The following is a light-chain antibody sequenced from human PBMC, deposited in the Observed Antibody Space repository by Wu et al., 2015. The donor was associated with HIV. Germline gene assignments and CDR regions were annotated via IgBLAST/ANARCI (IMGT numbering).Light chain of an antibody. CDR3: QQSYSDILI. V-gene: IGKV1-39*01. CDR2: DAS. Sequence: DIQLTQSPSSLSASAGDRLTITCRASQNINNLLHWYQQRPGTAPKLLIYDASILQSGVPSRFSGSGSGTDFTLTINTLQPEDFATYYCQQSYSDILIFGGGTNVEI. CDR1: QNINNL. J-gene: IGKJ4*01.